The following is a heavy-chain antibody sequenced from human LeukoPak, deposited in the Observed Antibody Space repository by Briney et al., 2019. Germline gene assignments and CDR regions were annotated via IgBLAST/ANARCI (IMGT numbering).Heavy chain of an antibody. D-gene: IGHD1-14*01. J-gene: IGHJ4*02. V-gene: IGHV3-33*01. CDR2: IAYDGSRA. CDR1: RFTFGGYG. CDR3: TRYNNDHFDY. Sequence: PGGSLRLSCAGFRFTFGGYGMHWFRQTPGKGLEWVAVIAYDGSRAFYADSVKGRFTISRDNSKNTMSVQMDDLRAEDTAVYYCTRYNNDHFDYWGQGTLVTVSS.